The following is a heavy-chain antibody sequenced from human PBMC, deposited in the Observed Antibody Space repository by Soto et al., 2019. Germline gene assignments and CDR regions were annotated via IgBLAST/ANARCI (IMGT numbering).Heavy chain of an antibody. CDR1: GFTFSSYW. Sequence: PGGSLRLSCAASGFTFSSYWMHWVRQAPGKGLVWVSRIASDGRSTSYADSVKGRFTVSRDDAKNTVYLQMNSLRVEDTAVHYCARDYGYNDFDYWGQGTLVTVSS. V-gene: IGHV3-74*01. CDR3: ARDYGYNDFDY. CDR2: IASDGRST. J-gene: IGHJ4*02. D-gene: IGHD5-18*01.